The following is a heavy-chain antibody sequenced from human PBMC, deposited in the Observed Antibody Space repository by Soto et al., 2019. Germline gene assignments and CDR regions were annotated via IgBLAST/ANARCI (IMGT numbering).Heavy chain of an antibody. CDR1: GFTFSSYG. V-gene: IGHV3-30*18. D-gene: IGHD3-16*01. J-gene: IGHJ6*02. CDR2: XSYXXSXX. CDR3: AKDWGYYYYYGMDV. Sequence: GGSLRPSGAASGFTFSSYGIHWVRQAPGKGLEWVAVXSYXXSXXXXXDXXXGRFTISRDNSKNTLYLQMNSLRAEDTAVYYCAKDWGYYYYYGMDVWGQGTTVTVSS.